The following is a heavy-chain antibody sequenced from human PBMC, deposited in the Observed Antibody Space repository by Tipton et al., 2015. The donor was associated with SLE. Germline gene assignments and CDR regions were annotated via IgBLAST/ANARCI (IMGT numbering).Heavy chain of an antibody. Sequence: TLSLICTVSGGSISSYYWSWIRQPPGKGLEWIGYIYYSGSTNYNPSLKSRVTISVDTSKNQFSLKLSSVTAADTAVYYCARDYGDYVEDFDLWGRGTLVTVSS. CDR2: IYYSGST. CDR1: GGSISSYY. D-gene: IGHD4-17*01. V-gene: IGHV4-59*01. J-gene: IGHJ2*01. CDR3: ARDYGDYVEDFDL.